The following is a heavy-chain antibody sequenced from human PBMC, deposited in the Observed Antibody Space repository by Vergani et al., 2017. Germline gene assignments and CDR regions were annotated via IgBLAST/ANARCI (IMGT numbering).Heavy chain of an antibody. CDR2: ISSSSSTI. D-gene: IGHD4-23*01. Sequence: EVQLVESGGGLVQPGGSLRLSCAASGFTFSSYSMNWVRQAPGKGLEWVSYISSSSSTIYYADSVKGRFTISRDNAKNSLYLQMNSLRAEDTAVYYCARYLSGGNRLWDDAFDIWGQGTMVTVSS. J-gene: IGHJ3*02. CDR1: GFTFSSYS. CDR3: ARYLSGGNRLWDDAFDI. V-gene: IGHV3-48*01.